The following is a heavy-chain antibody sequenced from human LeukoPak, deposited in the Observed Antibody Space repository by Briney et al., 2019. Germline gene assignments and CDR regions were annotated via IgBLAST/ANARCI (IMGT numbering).Heavy chain of an antibody. CDR3: VKALGYDGSDN. V-gene: IGHV3-74*01. CDR2: INSDGSST. CDR1: GFTLSSYW. J-gene: IGHJ4*02. D-gene: IGHD5-12*01. Sequence: TGGSLRLSCAASGFTLSSYWMHWVRQAPGKGLVWVSRINSDGSSTSYADSVKGRFTISRDNAKNSLYLQMNSLRPEDTAFYYCVKALGYDGSDNWGQGTLVTVSS.